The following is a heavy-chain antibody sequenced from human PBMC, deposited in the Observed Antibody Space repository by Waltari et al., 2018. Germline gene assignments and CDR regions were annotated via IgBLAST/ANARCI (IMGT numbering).Heavy chain of an antibody. CDR1: GSDYW. CDR3: TTNPPGY. J-gene: IGHJ4*02. V-gene: IGHV3-74*01. CDR2: VKSDGTSP. Sequence: EVQLVESGGGLVQSGGSLRLSCADSGSDYWMDWVRQAPGKGLMWVSSVKSDGTSPTYADSVKGRFTVSRDSAKNMLYLQMNSLRAEDTAVYYCTTNPPGYWGQGTLVTVSS.